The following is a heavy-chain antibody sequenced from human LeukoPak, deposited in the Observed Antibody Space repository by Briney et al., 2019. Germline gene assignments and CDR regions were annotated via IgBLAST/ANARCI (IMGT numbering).Heavy chain of an antibody. D-gene: IGHD7-27*01. J-gene: IGHJ3*02. CDR3: ARVFELGMNAVDI. CDR2: IYHTGIT. Sequence: SETLSLTCALSGGSISNRNWWSWVRQPPGKGLEWIGEIYHTGITKYSPSLKSRVTISVDKSKNQFSLNVTPVTAADTAIYYCARVFELGMNAVDIWGQGTMVTVSS. V-gene: IGHV4-4*02. CDR1: GGSISNRNW.